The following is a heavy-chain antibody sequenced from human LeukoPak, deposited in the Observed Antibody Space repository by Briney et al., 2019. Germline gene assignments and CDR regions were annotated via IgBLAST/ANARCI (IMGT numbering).Heavy chain of an antibody. V-gene: IGHV4-61*02. CDR3: ARDLLALTSGSYYYYMDV. J-gene: IGHJ6*03. CDR2: IYTSGST. CDR1: GGSISSGSYY. D-gene: IGHD1-26*01. Sequence: SETLSLTCTVSGGSISSGSYYWSWIRQPAGKGLEWIGRIYTSGSTNYNPSLKSRVTISVDTSKNQFSLKLSSVTAADTAVYYCARDLLALTSGSYYYYMDVWGKGTTVTVSS.